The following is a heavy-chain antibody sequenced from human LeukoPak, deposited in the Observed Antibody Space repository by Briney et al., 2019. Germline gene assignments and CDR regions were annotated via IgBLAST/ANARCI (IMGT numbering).Heavy chain of an antibody. CDR2: IRSKANSYAT. Sequence: GGSLRLSCAASGFTFSGSAMHWARQASGKGLEWVGRIRSKANSYATAYAASVKGRFTISRDDSKNTAYLQMNSLKTEDTAVYYCTRVPTTSTNYYYYGMDVWGKGTTVTVSS. J-gene: IGHJ6*04. CDR1: GFTFSGSA. CDR3: TRVPTTSTNYYYYGMDV. D-gene: IGHD1-1*01. V-gene: IGHV3-73*01.